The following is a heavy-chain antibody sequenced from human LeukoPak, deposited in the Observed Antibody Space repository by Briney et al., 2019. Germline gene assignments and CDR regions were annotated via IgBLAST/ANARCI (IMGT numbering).Heavy chain of an antibody. CDR2: IIPIFGIA. Sequence: SVKVSCKASGGTFSSYAISCVRQAPRQGLEWMGGIIPIFGIANYAQKFQGRVTITADKSTSTAYMELSSLRSEDTAVYYCAGDQIVVVPAAYNWFDPWGQGTLVTVSS. J-gene: IGHJ5*02. CDR3: AGDQIVVVPAAYNWFDP. CDR1: GGTFSSYA. D-gene: IGHD2-2*01. V-gene: IGHV1-69*17.